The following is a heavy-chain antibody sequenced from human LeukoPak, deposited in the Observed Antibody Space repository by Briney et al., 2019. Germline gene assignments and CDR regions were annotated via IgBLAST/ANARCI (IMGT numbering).Heavy chain of an antibody. CDR1: GFTFSSYA. Sequence: GRSLRLSCAASGFTFSSYAMHWVRQAPGKGPEWVAVISYDGSNKYYADSVKGRFTISRDNSKNTLYLQMNSLRAEDTAVYYCASSSIAARRGVDAFDIWGQGTMATVSS. D-gene: IGHD6-6*01. CDR2: ISYDGSNK. J-gene: IGHJ3*02. V-gene: IGHV3-30-3*01. CDR3: ASSSIAARRGVDAFDI.